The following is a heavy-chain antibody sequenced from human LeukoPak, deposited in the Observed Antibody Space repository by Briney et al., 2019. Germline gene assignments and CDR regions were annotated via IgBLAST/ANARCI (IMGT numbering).Heavy chain of an antibody. J-gene: IGHJ3*02. Sequence: ASVKVSCKASGYTFTSYGISWVRQAPGQGLEWMGWISAYNGNTNYAQKLQGRVTMTTDTSTSTAYMELRSLRSDDTAVYYCARGREHIVVVTHAFDIWGQGTMVTVSS. CDR3: ARGREHIVVVTHAFDI. CDR1: GYTFTSYG. CDR2: ISAYNGNT. V-gene: IGHV1-18*01. D-gene: IGHD2-21*02.